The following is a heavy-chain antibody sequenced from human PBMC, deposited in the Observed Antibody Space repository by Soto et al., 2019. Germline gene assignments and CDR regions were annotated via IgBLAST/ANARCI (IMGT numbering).Heavy chain of an antibody. CDR1: GFTFSSYG. CDR3: ARDRLGQVDY. CDR2: IWYDGSNK. J-gene: IGHJ4*02. D-gene: IGHD3-22*01. Sequence: QVQLVESGGGVVQPGRSLRLSCAASGFTFSSYGMHWVRQAPGKGLEWVAVIWYDGSNKYYADSVKGRFTISRDNSKNTLYLLMNSLRAEDTAVYYCARDRLGQVDYWGQGTPVTVSS. V-gene: IGHV3-33*01.